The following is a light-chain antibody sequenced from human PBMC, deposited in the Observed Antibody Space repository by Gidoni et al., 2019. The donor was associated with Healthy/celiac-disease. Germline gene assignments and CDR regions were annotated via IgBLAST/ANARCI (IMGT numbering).Light chain of an antibody. CDR2: DAS. J-gene: IGKJ4*01. CDR3: QQRSNWPPVT. CDR1: QSVSSN. Sequence: EIVLTQSPATLSLSPGERATLACRASQSVSSNLAWYQQKPGQAPRLLIYDASNRATGIPARFSGSWSGTYFTLTISSLEPEDFAVYYCQQRSNWPPVTFGGGTKVEIK. V-gene: IGKV3-11*01.